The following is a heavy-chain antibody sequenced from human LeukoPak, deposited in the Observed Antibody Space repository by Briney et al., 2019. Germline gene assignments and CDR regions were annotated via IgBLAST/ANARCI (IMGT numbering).Heavy chain of an antibody. CDR2: ISAYNGNT. CDR1: GYTFTSYG. CDR3: ARAIDYYGSGSYAFDI. J-gene: IGHJ3*02. Sequence: ASVKVSCKASGYTFTSYGISWVRQAPGQGLEWMGWISAYNGNTNYAQKLQGRVTMTTDTSTSTAYMELRSLRSDDTAVYYCARAIDYYGSGSYAFDIWGQGTMVTVSS. D-gene: IGHD3-10*01. V-gene: IGHV1-18*01.